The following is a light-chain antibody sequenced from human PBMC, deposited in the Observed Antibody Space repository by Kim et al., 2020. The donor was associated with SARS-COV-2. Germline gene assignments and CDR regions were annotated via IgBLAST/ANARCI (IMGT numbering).Light chain of an antibody. CDR3: QQVNSFHPLT. Sequence: DIQMTQSPSSVSASIGDRVTITCRASQGISNWLAWYQQKPGKAPKLLIYAASTLRSGVPSRFSGSGSGTDFTLTISSLQPEDFATYYCQQVNSFHPLTFGGGTKVDIK. V-gene: IGKV1-12*01. CDR2: AAS. CDR1: QGISNW. J-gene: IGKJ4*01.